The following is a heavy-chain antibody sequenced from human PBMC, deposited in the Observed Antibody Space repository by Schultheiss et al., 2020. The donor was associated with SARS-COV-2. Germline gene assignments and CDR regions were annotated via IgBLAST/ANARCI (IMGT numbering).Heavy chain of an antibody. D-gene: IGHD2-8*01. J-gene: IGHJ6*03. CDR2: ISSGFSPI. CDR3: ARGYCTNGICFHYFYYMDV. V-gene: IGHV3-48*01. Sequence: GGSLRLSCAASGFSFSPYSMNWVRQAPGKGLEWISFISSGFSPIRYADSVRGRFTISRDNAKNSLFLQMNSLRAEDTAVYYCARGYCTNGICFHYFYYMDVWGKGTTVTVSS. CDR1: GFSFSPYS.